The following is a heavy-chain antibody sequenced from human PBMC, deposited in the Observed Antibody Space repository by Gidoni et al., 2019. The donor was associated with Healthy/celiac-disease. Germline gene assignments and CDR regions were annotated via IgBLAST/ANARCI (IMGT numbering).Heavy chain of an antibody. D-gene: IGHD2-15*01. CDR1: GGSISSGGYY. J-gene: IGHJ6*02. CDR3: AGTRYCSGGSCHFYYYGMDV. V-gene: IGHV4-31*03. Sequence: QVQLQESDPGLVKPSQTLSPTCTVSGGSISSGGYYWSWIRQHPGKGLEWIGYIYYSGSTFYNPSLKSRVTISVDTSKNQFSLKLSSVTAADTAVYYCAGTRYCSGGSCHFYYYGMDVWGQGNTVTVSS. CDR2: IYYSGST.